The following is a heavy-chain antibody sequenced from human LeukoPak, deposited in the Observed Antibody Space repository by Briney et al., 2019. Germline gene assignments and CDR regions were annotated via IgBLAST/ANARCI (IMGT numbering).Heavy chain of an antibody. V-gene: IGHV3-33*01. CDR2: IWYDGSNK. CDR1: GFTFSSYG. J-gene: IGHJ5*02. Sequence: GRSLRLSCAASGFTFSSYGMHWVRQAPGKGLEWVAVIWYDGSNKYYADSVKGRFTISRDNSKNTLYLQMNSLRAEDTAVYYCAWGGDLYNWFDPWGQGTLVTVSS. D-gene: IGHD4-17*01. CDR3: AWGGDLYNWFDP.